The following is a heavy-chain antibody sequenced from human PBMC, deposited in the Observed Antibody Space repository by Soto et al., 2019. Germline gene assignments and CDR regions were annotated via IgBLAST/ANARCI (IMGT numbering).Heavy chain of an antibody. CDR3: ARDYGEYVGYYYYGMDV. Sequence: GASVKVSCKASGGTFSSYAISWVRQAPGQGLEWMGGIIPIFGTANYAQKFQGRATITADESTSTAYMERSSLRSEDTAVYYCARDYGEYVGYYYYGMDVWGQGTTVTVSS. CDR2: IIPIFGTA. V-gene: IGHV1-69*13. J-gene: IGHJ6*02. CDR1: GGTFSSYA. D-gene: IGHD4-17*01.